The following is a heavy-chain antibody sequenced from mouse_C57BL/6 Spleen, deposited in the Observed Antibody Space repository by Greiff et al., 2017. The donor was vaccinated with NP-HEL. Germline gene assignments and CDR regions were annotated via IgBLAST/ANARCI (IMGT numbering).Heavy chain of an antibody. V-gene: IGHV6-3*01. J-gene: IGHJ1*03. CDR1: GFTFSNYS. D-gene: IGHD1-1*01. CDR3: TGATVVGYWYFDV. Sequence: EVKVEESGGGLVQPGGSMKLSCVASGFTFSNYSMTWVRQSPEKGLEWVAQIRLKSDNYATHYAESVKGRFTISSDDSKNNVYLQMNNLRAEDTGMYYCTGATVVGYWYFDVWGTGTTVTVSS. CDR2: IRLKSDNYAT.